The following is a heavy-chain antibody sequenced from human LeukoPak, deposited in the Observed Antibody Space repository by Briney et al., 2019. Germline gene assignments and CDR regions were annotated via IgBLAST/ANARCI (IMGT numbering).Heavy chain of an antibody. D-gene: IGHD3-16*02. CDR2: IKEDGSEK. CDR3: ARGRTTLITFGGVILDY. J-gene: IGHJ4*02. CDR1: GFTFNNYW. V-gene: IGHV3-7*03. Sequence: GGSLRLSCTASGFTFNNYWMTWVRQAPGRRLEWVANIKEDGSEKNYLDSVKGRFTISRDNTQNSVYLQMNSLRVEDTAVYYCARGRTTLITFGGVILDYWGQGTLVTVSS.